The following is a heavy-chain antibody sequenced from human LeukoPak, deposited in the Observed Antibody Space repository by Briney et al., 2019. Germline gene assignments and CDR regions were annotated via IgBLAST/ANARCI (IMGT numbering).Heavy chain of an antibody. CDR2: ISGSGGST. CDR3: ARAGSHWHYVY. Sequence: GGSLRLSCAASGFTFSSYDMSWVRQAPGKGLEWVSAISGSGGSTYYADSVKGRFTISRDNSKNSLSLQMNNLRVEDTAVYYCARAGSHWHYVYWGQGTVVTVSS. J-gene: IGHJ4*02. D-gene: IGHD3-10*01. CDR1: GFTFSSYD. V-gene: IGHV3-23*01.